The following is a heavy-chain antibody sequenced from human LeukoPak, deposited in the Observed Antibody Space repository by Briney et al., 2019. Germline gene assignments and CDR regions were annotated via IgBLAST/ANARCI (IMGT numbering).Heavy chain of an antibody. CDR3: ARWRHSSGYYYDD. V-gene: IGHV3-64*01. Sequence: GGSLRLSCAASGFTFSSYTMHWVRQAPGKGLEYVSAISSNGGSTYYANSVKGRFTISRDNSKNTLYLQMGSLRAEDMAVYDCARWRHSSGYYYDDWGQGTLVTLSS. CDR1: GFTFSSYT. D-gene: IGHD3-22*01. J-gene: IGHJ4*02. CDR2: ISSNGGST.